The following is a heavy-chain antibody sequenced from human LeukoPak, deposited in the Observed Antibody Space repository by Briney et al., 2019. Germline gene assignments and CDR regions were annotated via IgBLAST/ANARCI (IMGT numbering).Heavy chain of an antibody. CDR1: GYTFTGYY. J-gene: IGHJ4*02. CDR2: INPNSGGT. CDR3: ARGVMITFGGVIVTSV. V-gene: IGHV1-2*02. Sequence: ASVKVSCKASGYTFTGYYMHWVRQAPGQGLEWMGWINPNSGGTNYAQKFQGRVTMTRDTSISTAYMELSRLRSDDTAVYYCARGVMITFGGVIVTSVWGQGTLATVSS. D-gene: IGHD3-16*02.